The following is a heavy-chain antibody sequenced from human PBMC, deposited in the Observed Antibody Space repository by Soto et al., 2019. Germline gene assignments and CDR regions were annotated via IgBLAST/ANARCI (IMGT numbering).Heavy chain of an antibody. V-gene: IGHV5-51*01. D-gene: IGHD3-22*01. CDR1: GYNFNTYW. J-gene: IGHJ6*02. CDR3: ARGGGWGTYYFDSSGYSRGDV. CDR2: IYPDDSDT. Sequence: GESLKISCKGSGYNFNTYWIAWVRQPPGKGLEWMGIIYPDDSDTKYSPSLQGQVTISADKSVSTAYLQWSSLKASDTAVYYCARGGGWGTYYFDSSGYSRGDVWGQGTTVTVSS.